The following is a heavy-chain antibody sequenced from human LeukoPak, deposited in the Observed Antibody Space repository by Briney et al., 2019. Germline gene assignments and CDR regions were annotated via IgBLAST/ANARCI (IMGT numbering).Heavy chain of an antibody. CDR1: GGSISSSSYY. Sequence: PSETLSLTCTVSGGSISSSSYYSGWIRQPPGKGLEWIGSIYYSGSTYYNPSLKSRVTISVDTTKNQFSLKLSSVTVADTAVYYCARQYYDILAGYYTVYYFDYWGQGTLVTVSS. CDR2: IYYSGST. CDR3: ARQYYDILAGYYTVYYFDY. J-gene: IGHJ4*02. V-gene: IGHV4-39*01. D-gene: IGHD3-9*01.